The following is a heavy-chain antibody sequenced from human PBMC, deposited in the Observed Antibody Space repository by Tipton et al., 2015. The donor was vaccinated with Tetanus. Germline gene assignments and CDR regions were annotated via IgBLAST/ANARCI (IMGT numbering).Heavy chain of an antibody. CDR1: GYPFTGYY. Sequence: QVQLVQSGAEVKKPGASVKVSCKASGYPFTGYYLHWVRQAPGQGLACMGIINPSGGDARYAQKFQGRITIIRDTSTTTVYMVLSSLRSEDTAVYYCARSYYDSSGYLGYWGQGTQVTVSS. D-gene: IGHD3-22*01. V-gene: IGHV1-46*01. CDR2: INPSGGDA. CDR3: ARSYYDSSGYLGY. J-gene: IGHJ4*02.